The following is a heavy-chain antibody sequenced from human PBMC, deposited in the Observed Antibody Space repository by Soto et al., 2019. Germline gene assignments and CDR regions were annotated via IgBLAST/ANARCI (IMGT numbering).Heavy chain of an antibody. CDR1: GGSFSGYY. V-gene: IGHV4-34*12. D-gene: IGHD3-22*01. CDR2: IFHGGST. Sequence: SETLSLTCAVYGGSFSGYYWSWIRQPPGKGLEWIGEIFHGGSTNYSPSLKSRVTISVDTSKNLFSLERSSVTAADTAVYYCARPHYDSNTFYYFFDYWGQGSLVAVSS. CDR3: ARPHYDSNTFYYFFDY. J-gene: IGHJ4*02.